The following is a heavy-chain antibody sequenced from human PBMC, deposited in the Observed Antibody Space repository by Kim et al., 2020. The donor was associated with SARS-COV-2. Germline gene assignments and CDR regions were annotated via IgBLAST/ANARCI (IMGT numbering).Heavy chain of an antibody. D-gene: IGHD3-3*01. CDR2: INHSGST. Sequence: SETLSLTCAVYGGSFSGYYWSWIRQPPGKGLEWIGEINHSGSTNYNPSLKSRVTISVDTSKNQFSLKLSSVTAEDTAVYYCARAFYDFWSGGDAFDIWG. CDR3: ARAFYDFWSGGDAFDI. V-gene: IGHV4-34*01. J-gene: IGHJ3*02. CDR1: GGSFSGYY.